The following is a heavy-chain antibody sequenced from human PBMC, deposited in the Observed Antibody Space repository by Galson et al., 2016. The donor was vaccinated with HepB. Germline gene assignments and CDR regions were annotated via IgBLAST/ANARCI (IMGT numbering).Heavy chain of an antibody. D-gene: IGHD1-1*01. Sequence: SLRLSCAASGLNVTSDYMHWVRQAPGKGLEWVSYISYSGSDMNYIDSVKGRFTISRDNAKNSLYLQMNSLRAEDTGIYYCARDPDTTGPLDIWGQGTVVIVSS. CDR2: ISYSGSDM. V-gene: IGHV3-11*05. CDR1: GLNVTSDY. J-gene: IGHJ3*02. CDR3: ARDPDTTGPLDI.